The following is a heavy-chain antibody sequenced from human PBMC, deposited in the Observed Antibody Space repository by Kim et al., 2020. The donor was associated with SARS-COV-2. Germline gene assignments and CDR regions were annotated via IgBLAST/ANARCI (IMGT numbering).Heavy chain of an antibody. Sequence: GGSLRLSCAAAGFTFSSYWMDWVRQAPGKGLVWVSRIKTDGSDTRYADSVRGRFTISRDNAKNTLYLQMNTQGAEDSAVYYCGRVAAVFGGVTEYCGQGIVVTVSS. CDR1: GFTFSSYW. V-gene: IGHV3-74*01. D-gene: IGHD3-16*01. J-gene: IGHJ4*02. CDR2: IKTDGSDT. CDR3: GRVAAVFGGVTEY.